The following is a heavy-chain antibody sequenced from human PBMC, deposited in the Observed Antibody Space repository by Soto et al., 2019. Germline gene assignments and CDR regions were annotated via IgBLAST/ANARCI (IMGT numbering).Heavy chain of an antibody. Sequence: EVQLVESGGGLVQPGGSLRLSCAASGFTFSSYWMSWVRQAPGKGLEWVANIKEDGSDMYYVDSVKGRFTISRDNAKNSLYLQMNSLRAEDTAVYYCATEVWVYYDFWSGYSGYWGQGTLVTVSS. D-gene: IGHD3-3*01. J-gene: IGHJ4*02. CDR1: GFTFSSYW. V-gene: IGHV3-7*01. CDR2: IKEDGSDM. CDR3: ATEVWVYYDFWSGYSGY.